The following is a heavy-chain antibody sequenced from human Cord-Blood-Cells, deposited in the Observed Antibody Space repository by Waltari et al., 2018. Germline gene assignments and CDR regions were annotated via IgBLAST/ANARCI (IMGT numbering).Heavy chain of an antibody. CDR1: GFTFSSYW. V-gene: IGHV3-74*01. D-gene: IGHD4-17*01. CDR3: ARSIWLPTVTTYYYYYGMDV. J-gene: IGHJ6*02. Sequence: EVQLVESGGGLVQPGGSLRLSCAASGFTFSSYWMHWVRQAPGKGLVWVSRINSDGSSTSYVDSVKGRFTISRDNAKNTLYLQMNSLRAEDTAVYYCARSIWLPTVTTYYYYYGMDVWGQGTTVTVSS. CDR2: INSDGSST.